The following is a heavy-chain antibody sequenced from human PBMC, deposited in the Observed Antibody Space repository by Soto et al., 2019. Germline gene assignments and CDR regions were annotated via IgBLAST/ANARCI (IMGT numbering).Heavy chain of an antibody. J-gene: IGHJ4*02. D-gene: IGHD6-13*01. Sequence: QLQLQESGPGLLRPSETLSLTCTVSGGSLGSSSYYWGWIRQSPGKGLEWIGNIYYSGNTFYNPSLKSRVTISVDTSKNQFYLHLSSVTAADTAIFYCASIAAPGTTHFDFWGQGTLVNVSS. V-gene: IGHV4-39*01. CDR2: IYYSGNT. CDR3: ASIAAPGTTHFDF. CDR1: GGSLGSSSYY.